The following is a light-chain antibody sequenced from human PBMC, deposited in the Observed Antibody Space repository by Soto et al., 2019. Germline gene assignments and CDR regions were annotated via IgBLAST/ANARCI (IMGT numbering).Light chain of an antibody. J-gene: IGKJ1*01. V-gene: IGKV3-20*01. CDR2: GAS. CDR3: QQYLDSQWT. CDR1: QSVTFNY. Sequence: EIVLTQSPGTLSLSPGERATLSCRASQSVTFNYLAWYQQKPGQAPRLLIYGASSRATGIPDRFSGSGSGTDFTLTISRLEHEDFEVYYCQQYLDSQWTLGLGTKVDIK.